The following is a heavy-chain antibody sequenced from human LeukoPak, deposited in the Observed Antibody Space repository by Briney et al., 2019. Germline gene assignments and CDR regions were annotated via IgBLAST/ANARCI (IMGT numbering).Heavy chain of an antibody. D-gene: IGHD6-19*01. CDR3: VRSSSGWDY. Sequence: GGSLRLSCAASGFTFSNYAMSWVRQAPGKGLEWVSAFSGSGGSTYYADSVKGRFTISRDNSKNSLYLQMNSLRAEDTAVYYCVRSSSGWDYWGQGTLVTVSS. V-gene: IGHV3-23*01. CDR1: GFTFSNYA. J-gene: IGHJ4*02. CDR2: FSGSGGST.